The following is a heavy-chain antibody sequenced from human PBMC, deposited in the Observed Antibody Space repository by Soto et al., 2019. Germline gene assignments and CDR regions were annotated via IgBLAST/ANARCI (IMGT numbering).Heavy chain of an antibody. CDR1: GFTFSSYG. CDR3: AKDWQGGPYCTNGVCYSNWFDP. J-gene: IGHJ5*02. V-gene: IGHV3-30*18. Sequence: GGSLRLSCAASGFTFSSYGMHWVRQAPGKGLEWVAVISYDGSNKYYADSVKGRFTISRDNSKNTLYLQMNSLRAEDTAVYYCAKDWQGGPYCTNGVCYSNWFDPWGQGTLVTVSS. CDR2: ISYDGSNK. D-gene: IGHD2-8*01.